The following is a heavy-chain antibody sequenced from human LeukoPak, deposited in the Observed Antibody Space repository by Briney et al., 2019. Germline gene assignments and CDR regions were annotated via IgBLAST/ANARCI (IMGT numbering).Heavy chain of an antibody. CDR1: GFTFSSYA. CDR3: ARDLSGSYDLGFDY. V-gene: IGHV3-23*01. J-gene: IGHJ4*02. D-gene: IGHD1-26*01. CDR2: ISGSGGST. Sequence: GGSLRLSCAASGFTFSSYAMSWVRQAPGKGLEWVSAISGSGGSTYYADSVKGRFTISRDNSKNTMYLQMNSLRAEDTAVYYCARDLSGSYDLGFDYWGQGTLVTVSS.